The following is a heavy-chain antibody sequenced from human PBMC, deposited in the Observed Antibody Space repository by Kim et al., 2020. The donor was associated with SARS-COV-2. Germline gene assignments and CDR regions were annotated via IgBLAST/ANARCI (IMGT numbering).Heavy chain of an antibody. D-gene: IGHD2-21*01. CDR3: AGWSVVPDIDY. V-gene: IGHV4-59*01. J-gene: IGHJ4*02. Sequence: STKYKPSLTSRATISVDTSKNQFSLKLSSVTTGDAAVYYCAGWSVVPDIDYWGQGTLVAVSS. CDR2: ST.